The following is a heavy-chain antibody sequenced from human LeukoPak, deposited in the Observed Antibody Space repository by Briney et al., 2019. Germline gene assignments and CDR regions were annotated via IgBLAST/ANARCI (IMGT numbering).Heavy chain of an antibody. J-gene: IGHJ6*02. Sequence: PSETLSLTCTVSGGSISSYYWSWIRQPAGKGLEWIGRIYTSGSTNYNPSLKSRVTISVDTSKNQFSLKLSSVTAADTAVYYCARDGFLSNYYYYYGMDVWGQGTTVTVSS. D-gene: IGHD3-3*02. CDR1: GGSISSYY. V-gene: IGHV4-4*07. CDR2: IYTSGST. CDR3: ARDGFLSNYYYYYGMDV.